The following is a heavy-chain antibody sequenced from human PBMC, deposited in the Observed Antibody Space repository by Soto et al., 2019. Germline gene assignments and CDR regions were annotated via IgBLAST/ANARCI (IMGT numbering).Heavy chain of an antibody. D-gene: IGHD1-26*01. V-gene: IGHV3-33*01. CDR2: TRHDGSNT. CDR1: GFNFGSYG. Sequence: QVQLVESGGGVAQPGRSLRLSCAASGFNFGSYGMHWVRQAPGKGLEWVAITRHDGSNTYYADSVRGRFTISRDNSKNTLYLQMNSLTVEDTAVYYCVRDGVGATTFFGYFDYWGQGTLITVSS. CDR3: VRDGVGATTFFGYFDY. J-gene: IGHJ4*02.